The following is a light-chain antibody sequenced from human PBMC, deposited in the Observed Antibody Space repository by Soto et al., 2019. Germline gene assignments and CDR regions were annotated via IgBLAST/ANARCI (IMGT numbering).Light chain of an antibody. CDR2: KAS. CDR1: QSISSW. V-gene: IGKV1-5*03. J-gene: IGKJ1*01. Sequence: DIQMTQSPSTLSASVGDRVTVTCRAIQSISSWLAWYQQKSGKAPKLLIYKASTLKSGVPSRFSGSGSGTEFTLTISSLQPDDFATYYCQHYNSYSEAFGQGTKVDIK. CDR3: QHYNSYSEA.